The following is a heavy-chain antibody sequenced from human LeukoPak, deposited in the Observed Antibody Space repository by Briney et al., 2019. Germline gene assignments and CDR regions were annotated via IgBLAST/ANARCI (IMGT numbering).Heavy chain of an antibody. CDR1: GFTVSSNY. CDR3: ARPDYYGSGAADAFDI. Sequence: GGSLRLFCAASGFTVSSNYMSWVRQAPGKGLEWVSVIYSGGSTYYADSVKGRFTISRDNSKNTLYLQMNSLRAEDTAVYYCARPDYYGSGAADAFDIWGQGTMVTVSS. CDR2: IYSGGST. D-gene: IGHD3-10*01. V-gene: IGHV3-66*01. J-gene: IGHJ3*02.